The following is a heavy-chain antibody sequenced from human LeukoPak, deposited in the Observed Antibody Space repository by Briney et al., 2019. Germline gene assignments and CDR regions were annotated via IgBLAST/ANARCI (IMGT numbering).Heavy chain of an antibody. CDR3: ARHVDYPAAFDY. V-gene: IGHV4-39*01. Sequence: SETLSLTCTVSGGSISSYYWGWIRQPPGKGLEWMGSIYSSGSTYYNPSLMRVTISVDTSKNQFSLKVSSVTAADSAVYYCARHVDYPAAFDYWGQGTLVTVSS. CDR1: GGSISSYY. CDR2: IYSSGST. D-gene: IGHD4-11*01. J-gene: IGHJ4*02.